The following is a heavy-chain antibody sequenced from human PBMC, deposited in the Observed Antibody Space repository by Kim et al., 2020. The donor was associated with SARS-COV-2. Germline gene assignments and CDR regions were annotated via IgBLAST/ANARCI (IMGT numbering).Heavy chain of an antibody. CDR2: INHSGDS. V-gene: IGHV4-34*01. Sequence: SETLSLTCAVYGESFSGYHWSWIRQPPGKGLEWIGEINHSGDSNYNPSLKSRVTISVDTSKNHFSLRLTSVTATDTAIYYCASISPRLHYYGSGNHYWFDPWGQGTLVAVSS. CDR1: GESFSGYH. D-gene: IGHD3-10*01. CDR3: ASISPRLHYYGSGNHYWFDP. J-gene: IGHJ5*02.